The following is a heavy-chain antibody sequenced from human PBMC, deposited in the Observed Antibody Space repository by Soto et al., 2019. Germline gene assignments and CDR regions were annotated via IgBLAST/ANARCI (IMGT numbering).Heavy chain of an antibody. CDR1: GFTFDTYG. CDR3: ARVTPGNNLYYFSGLDF. CDR2: ISYEGSNT. D-gene: IGHD1-1*01. Sequence: GSLRLSCVASGFTFDTYGIHWVRQAPGKGLQWVALISYEGSNTYYADSVRGRFTISRDNSKNTLYLQMNTLRPEDTGLYYCARVTPGNNLYYFSGLDFWGQGTSVTVSS. J-gene: IGHJ6*02. V-gene: IGHV3-30-3*01.